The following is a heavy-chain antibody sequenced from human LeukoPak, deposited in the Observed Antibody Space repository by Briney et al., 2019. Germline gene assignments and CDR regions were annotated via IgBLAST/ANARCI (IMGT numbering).Heavy chain of an antibody. CDR1: GFTFSSYS. V-gene: IGHV3-21*01. CDR2: ISSSSSYI. Sequence: GGSPRLSCAASGFTFSSYSMNWVRQAPGKGLEWVSSISSSSSYIYYADSVKGRFTISRDNSKNTLYLQMNSLRAEDTAVYYCARGYSSGWAFDYWGQGTLVTVSS. CDR3: ARGYSSGWAFDY. J-gene: IGHJ4*02. D-gene: IGHD6-19*01.